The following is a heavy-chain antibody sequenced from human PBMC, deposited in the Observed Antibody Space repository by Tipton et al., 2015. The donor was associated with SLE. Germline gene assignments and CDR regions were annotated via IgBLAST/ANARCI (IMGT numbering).Heavy chain of an antibody. Sequence: TLSLTCAVSGDSITSGYYWGWIRQPPGKGLEWIGSIYHRMSTYYNPSLKSRVTISIDTSKNQFSLKMTSVTAADTAIYYCARSDYIGQRLWGQGTLVTVSS. CDR3: ARSDYIGQRL. J-gene: IGHJ4*02. D-gene: IGHD5-12*01. CDR1: GDSITSGYY. CDR2: IYHRMST. V-gene: IGHV4-38-2*01.